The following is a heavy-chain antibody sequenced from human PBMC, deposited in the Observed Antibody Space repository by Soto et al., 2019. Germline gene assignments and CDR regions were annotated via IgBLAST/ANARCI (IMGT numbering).Heavy chain of an antibody. D-gene: IGHD5-12*01. CDR1: GGSISSSSYY. Sequence: QLQLQESGPGLVKPSETLSLTCTVSGGSISSSSYYWGWIRQPPGKGLEWIGSIYYSGSTYYNPSLKSRVTISVDTSKNQFSLKLSSVTAADTSVYYCATQDIVAKVFFDYWGQGTLVTVSS. CDR3: ATQDIVAKVFFDY. CDR2: IYYSGST. J-gene: IGHJ4*02. V-gene: IGHV4-39*01.